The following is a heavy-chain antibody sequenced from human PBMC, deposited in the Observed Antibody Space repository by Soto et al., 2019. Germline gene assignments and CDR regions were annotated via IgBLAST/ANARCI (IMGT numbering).Heavy chain of an antibody. V-gene: IGHV3-23*01. D-gene: IGHD1-26*01. Sequence: EVQLLESGGGSVQPGGSLRLSCAAFGFTFSTYAMSWVRQAPGKGLEWVSAISGSGDSTYYTDSVKGRFTISRDNSQNTLYLQMNSLRGEDTAVYFCAVRKTGSFFDYWGLGTLVTVSS. CDR3: AVRKTGSFFDY. CDR1: GFTFSTYA. J-gene: IGHJ4*02. CDR2: ISGSGDST.